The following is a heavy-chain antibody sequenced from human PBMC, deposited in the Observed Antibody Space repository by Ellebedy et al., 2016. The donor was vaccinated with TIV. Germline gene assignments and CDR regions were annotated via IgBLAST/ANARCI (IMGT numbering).Heavy chain of an antibody. CDR3: ARDGYTTAFDY. Sequence: ASVKVSCKASGYTFSSYYMHWVRQAPGQGLEWMGIINPSGGSTSYAQKFQGRVTMTRDTSISTAYMELSRLRSDDTAVYYCARDGYTTAFDYWGQGTLVTVSS. CDR2: INPSGGST. CDR1: GYTFSSYY. D-gene: IGHD5-24*01. V-gene: IGHV1-46*01. J-gene: IGHJ4*02.